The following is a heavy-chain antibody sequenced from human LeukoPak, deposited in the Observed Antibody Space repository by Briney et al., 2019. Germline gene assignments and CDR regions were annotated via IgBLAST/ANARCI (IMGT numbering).Heavy chain of an antibody. D-gene: IGHD2-21*01. CDR2: ISAYNGST. J-gene: IGHJ6*02. V-gene: IGHV1-18*01. Sequence: ASVKVSCRASGYTFTSYGISWVRQAPGQGLEWMGWISAYNGSTNYAQKLQGRVTMTTDTSTSTAYMELRSLRSDDTAVYYCARGLLQYYYYYGMDVWGQGTTVTVSS. CDR1: GYTFTSYG. CDR3: ARGLLQYYYYYGMDV.